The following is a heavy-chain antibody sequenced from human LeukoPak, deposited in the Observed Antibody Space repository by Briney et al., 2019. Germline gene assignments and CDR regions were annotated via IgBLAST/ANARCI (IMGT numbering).Heavy chain of an antibody. CDR3: ARGPEAYGSGSYDKDDAFDI. J-gene: IGHJ3*02. Sequence: SETLSLTCTVSGGSISSGGYYWSWIPQHPGKGLEWIGYIYYSGSTYYNPSLKSRVTISVDTSKNQFSLKLSSVTAADTAVYYCARGPEAYGSGSYDKDDAFDIWGQGTMVTVSS. D-gene: IGHD3-10*01. CDR2: IYYSGST. CDR1: GGSISSGGYY. V-gene: IGHV4-31*03.